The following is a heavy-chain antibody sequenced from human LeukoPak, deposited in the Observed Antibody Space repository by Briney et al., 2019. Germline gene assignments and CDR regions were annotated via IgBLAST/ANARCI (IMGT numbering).Heavy chain of an antibody. V-gene: IGHV3-23*01. CDR1: GFTFSSYA. J-gene: IGHJ4*02. CDR3: AKEEDSGYDAYFDY. CDR2: ISGSGGST. D-gene: IGHD5-12*01. Sequence: HAGGSLRLSCAASGFTFSSYAMSWVRQAPGEGLEWVSSISGSGGSTYYADSVKGRFTISRDNSKNTLYLQMNSLRAEDTAVYYCAKEEDSGYDAYFDYWGQGTLVTVSS.